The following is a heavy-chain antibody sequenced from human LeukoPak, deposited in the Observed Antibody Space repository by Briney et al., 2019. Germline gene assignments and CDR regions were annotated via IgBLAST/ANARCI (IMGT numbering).Heavy chain of an antibody. CDR1: GFTFSSYA. D-gene: IGHD6-13*01. CDR3: AKGGIAAASTSFYFDY. CDR2: ISGSGSGT. V-gene: IGHV3-23*01. J-gene: IGHJ4*02. Sequence: PGGSLRLSCAASGFTFSSYAMSWVRQAPGKGLEWVSGISGSGSGTYYPDSVKGRFTISRDNSKNTLYLQMNSLRAEDTAVYYCAKGGIAAASTSFYFDYWGQGTLVTVSS.